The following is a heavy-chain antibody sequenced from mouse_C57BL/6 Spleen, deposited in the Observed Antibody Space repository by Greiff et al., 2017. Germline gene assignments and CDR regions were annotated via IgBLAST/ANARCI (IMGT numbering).Heavy chain of an antibody. Sequence: VQLQQPGAELVKPGASVKMSCKASGYTFTSYWITWVKQRPGQGLEWIGDIYPGSGSTNYNEKFKSKATLTVDTSSSTAYMQLSRLTTEDSAVYYCAKIYYYGSSSLNWGQGTTLTVSS. D-gene: IGHD1-1*01. J-gene: IGHJ2*01. CDR2: IYPGSGST. CDR1: GYTFTSYW. V-gene: IGHV1-55*01. CDR3: AKIYYYGSSSLN.